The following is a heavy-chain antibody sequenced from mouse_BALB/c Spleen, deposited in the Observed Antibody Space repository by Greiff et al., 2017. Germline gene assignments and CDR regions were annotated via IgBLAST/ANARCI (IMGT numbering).Heavy chain of an antibody. V-gene: IGHV5-6*01. J-gene: IGHJ4*01. Sequence: EVKLMESGGDLVKPGGSLKLSCAASGFTFSSYGMSWVRQTPDKRLEWVATISSGGSYTYYPDSVKGRFTISRDNAKNTLYLQMSSLKSEDTAMYYCARQLPGTGAMDYWGQGTSVTVSS. D-gene: IGHD4-1*01. CDR1: GFTFSSYG. CDR2: ISSGGSYT. CDR3: ARQLPGTGAMDY.